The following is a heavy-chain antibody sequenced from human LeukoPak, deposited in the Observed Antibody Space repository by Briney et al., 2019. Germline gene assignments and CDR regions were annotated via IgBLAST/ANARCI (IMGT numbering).Heavy chain of an antibody. D-gene: IGHD3-22*01. J-gene: IGHJ5*02. CDR3: ARDLSNYYDSSGP. CDR1: GFTFSTYS. V-gene: IGHV3-48*02. Sequence: GGSLRLSCAASGFTFSTYSMNWVRQAPGKGLEWVSYVTGSGSTIYYADSVKGRFTISRDNAKNSLYLQMNSLRDEDTAVYYCARDLSNYYDSSGPWGQGTLVTVSS. CDR2: VTGSGSTI.